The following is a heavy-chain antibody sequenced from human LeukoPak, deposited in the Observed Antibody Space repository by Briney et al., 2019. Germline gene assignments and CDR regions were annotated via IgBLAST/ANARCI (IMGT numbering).Heavy chain of an antibody. CDR3: ARHLSGVTGYTYGRGIDY. V-gene: IGHV3-74*01. Sequence: GGSLRLSCAASGFTFSSTWMNWARQGPGKGLEWVSRITSDGSSTIYADSVKGRFTISRDNAKSTVYLQMNSLRAEDTAVYYCARHLSGVTGYTYGRGIDYWGQGTLVTVSS. J-gene: IGHJ4*02. D-gene: IGHD5-18*01. CDR2: ITSDGSST. CDR1: GFTFSSTW.